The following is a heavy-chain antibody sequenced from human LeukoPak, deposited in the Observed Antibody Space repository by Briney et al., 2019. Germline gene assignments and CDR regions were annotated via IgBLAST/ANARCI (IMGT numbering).Heavy chain of an antibody. J-gene: IGHJ4*02. V-gene: IGHV3-23*01. CDR3: AKEGSALWFGELSYYFDY. Sequence: QPGGSLRLSCAASGFTFSSYGMNWVRQAPGKGLEWVAAISGRDGTTYYAESVKGRFTISRDNFKNMVYLQMNSLRVEDTAVYYCAKEGSALWFGELSYYFDYWGQGTLVTVS. CDR1: GFTFSSYG. CDR2: ISGRDGTT. D-gene: IGHD3-10*01.